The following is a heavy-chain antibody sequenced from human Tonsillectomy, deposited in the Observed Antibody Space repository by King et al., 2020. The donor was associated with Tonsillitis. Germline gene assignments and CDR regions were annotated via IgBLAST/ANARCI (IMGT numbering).Heavy chain of an antibody. CDR1: VGSFSDYQ. CDR2: INHSGST. J-gene: IGHJ4*02. Sequence: VQLQQWGAGLLKPSETLSLTCAVYVGSFSDYQWSWIRQPPGKGLEWIGEINHSGSTNYNPSLESRVTISVDTSKNQFSLKLSSVTAADPAVYYCGAGPTEYYYDNSGYYLDWGQGTLVTVSS. CDR3: GAGPTEYYYDNSGYYLD. V-gene: IGHV4-34*01. D-gene: IGHD3-22*01.